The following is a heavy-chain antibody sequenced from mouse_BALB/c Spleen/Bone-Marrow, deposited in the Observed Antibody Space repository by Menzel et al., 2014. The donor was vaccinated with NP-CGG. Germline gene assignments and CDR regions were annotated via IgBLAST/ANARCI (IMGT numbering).Heavy chain of an antibody. D-gene: IGHD4-1*01. CDR2: INPRNGGT. V-gene: IGHV1S16*01. Sequence: VQLQQSGAELVKPGASVKLSCKASGYTFTNYYMYWVKQRPGQGPEWIGEINPRNGGTNFNEKFKRKATLTVDNSSSTAYMKLNSLTSEDSAVYYCTRFWDEAYWGQGTLVTVSA. CDR1: GYTFTNYY. CDR3: TRFWDEAY. J-gene: IGHJ3*01.